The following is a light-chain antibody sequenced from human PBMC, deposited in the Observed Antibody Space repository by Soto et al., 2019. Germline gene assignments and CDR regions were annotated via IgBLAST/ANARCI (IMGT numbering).Light chain of an antibody. V-gene: IGKV3-15*01. CDR1: QSVSSN. J-gene: IGKJ2*01. Sequence: PGERATLSCRASQSVSSNLAWYQQKPGQAPRLLIYGASGRATGIPARFSGSGSGTEFTLTISSLQSEDFAVYYCQHYNNWPFTFGQGTKLEIK. CDR3: QHYNNWPFT. CDR2: GAS.